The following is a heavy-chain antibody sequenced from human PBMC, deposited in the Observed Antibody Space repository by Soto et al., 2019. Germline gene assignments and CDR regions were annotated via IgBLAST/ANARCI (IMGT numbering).Heavy chain of an antibody. Sequence: QVQLQQWGAGLLKPSEPLSLTCAVYGGSFSGYYWSWIRQPPGKGLEWIGEINHSGSTNYNPSLKSRVTISVDTSKNQFSLKLSSVTAADTAVYYCARATAQSGSYNYFDYWGQGTLVTVSS. CDR3: ARATAQSGSYNYFDY. CDR2: INHSGST. V-gene: IGHV4-34*01. J-gene: IGHJ4*02. CDR1: GGSFSGYY. D-gene: IGHD1-26*01.